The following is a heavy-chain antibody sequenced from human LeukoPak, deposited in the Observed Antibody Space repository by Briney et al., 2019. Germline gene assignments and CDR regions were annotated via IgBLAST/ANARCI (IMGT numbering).Heavy chain of an antibody. CDR3: ARGADIVVGWFDP. D-gene: IGHD2-2*01. CDR2: INPNSGGT. J-gene: IGHJ5*02. CDR1: GYTFTGYY. Sequence: ASVKVSCKASGYTFTGYYMHWVRQAPGQGLEWMGRINPNSGGTNYAQKLQGRVTMTTDTSTSTAYMELRSLRSDDTAVYYCARGADIVVGWFDPWGQGTLVTVSS. V-gene: IGHV1-2*06.